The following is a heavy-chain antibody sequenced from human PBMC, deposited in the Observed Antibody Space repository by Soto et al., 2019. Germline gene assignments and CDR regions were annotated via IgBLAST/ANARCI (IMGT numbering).Heavy chain of an antibody. CDR2: FYYSGST. V-gene: IGHV4-61*08. J-gene: IGHJ3*02. Sequence: SETLSLTCTVSGGSISSGGCYWIWIRQHPGKGLEWIGYFYYSGSTNYSPSLKSRVTISVDTSKNQFSLKLSSVTAADTAVYYCARVPDLTGKGAFDIWGQGTMVTVSS. CDR3: ARVPDLTGKGAFDI. CDR1: GGSISSGGCY.